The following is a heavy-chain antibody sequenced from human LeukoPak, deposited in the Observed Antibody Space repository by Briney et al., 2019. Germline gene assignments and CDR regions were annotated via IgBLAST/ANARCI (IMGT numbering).Heavy chain of an antibody. CDR2: IYYTGVT. J-gene: IGHJ3*02. CDR1: GDSITSGSYY. CDR3: ARAPGAFDI. Sequence: SQTLSLTCTVSGDSITSGSYYWAWIRQHPGKGLEWIGYIYYTGVTHYNPSLKSRLTISVDTSENHFSLKLSSVTAADTAIYFCARAPGAFDIWGQGTMVTVSS. V-gene: IGHV4-31*03.